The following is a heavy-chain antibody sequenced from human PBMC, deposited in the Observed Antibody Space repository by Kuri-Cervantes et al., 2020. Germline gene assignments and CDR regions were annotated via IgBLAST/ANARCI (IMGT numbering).Heavy chain of an antibody. CDR1: GYSFTSYW. Sequence: GGSLRLSCKGSGYSFTSYWIGWVRQMPGKGLEWMGIIYPGDSETRYSPSFQGQVTISVDESISTAYLQWSSLKASDTAMYYCARQSRVAAAGTSYFDYWGQGTLVTVSS. CDR2: IYPGDSET. CDR3: ARQSRVAAAGTSYFDY. V-gene: IGHV5-51*01. J-gene: IGHJ4*02. D-gene: IGHD6-13*01.